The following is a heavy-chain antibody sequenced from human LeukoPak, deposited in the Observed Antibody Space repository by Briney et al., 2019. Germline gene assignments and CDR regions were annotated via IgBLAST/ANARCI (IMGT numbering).Heavy chain of an antibody. D-gene: IGHD1-7*01. CDR2: MYYRGNT. J-gene: IGHJ4*02. Sequence: SETLSLTCTVSGGSISSSSYYWGWIRQPPGKGLEWVGHMYYRGNTFYNPSLKSRVTISVDTSKNQFSLKLRSVTAADTAVYYCARLYGNYQNYFDYWGQGTLVTVSS. V-gene: IGHV4-39*07. CDR1: GGSISSSSYY. CDR3: ARLYGNYQNYFDY.